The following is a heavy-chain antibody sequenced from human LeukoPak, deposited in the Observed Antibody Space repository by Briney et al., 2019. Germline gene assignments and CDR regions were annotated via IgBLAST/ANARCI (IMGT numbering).Heavy chain of an antibody. J-gene: IGHJ6*02. D-gene: IGHD6-6*01. CDR2: INPNSGGT. CDR1: GYTFTGYY. CDR3: ARGPMYSSSFYFPYYGMDV. Sequence: VASVKVSCKASGYTFTGYYMRWVRQAPGQGLEWMGWINPNSGGTNYAQKFQGRVTMTRDTSISTAYMELSRLRSDDTAVYYCARGPMYSSSFYFPYYGMDVWGQGTTVTVSS. V-gene: IGHV1-2*02.